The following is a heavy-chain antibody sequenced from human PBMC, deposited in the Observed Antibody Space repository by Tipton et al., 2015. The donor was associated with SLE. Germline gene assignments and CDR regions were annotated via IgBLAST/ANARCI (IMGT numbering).Heavy chain of an antibody. D-gene: IGHD2-15*01. CDR3: ARGGGIVVVVAANFDY. Sequence: SLRLSCAASGFTFSSYAMHWVRQAPGKGLEWVAVISYDGSNKYYADSVKGRFTISRDNSKNTPYLQMNSLRAEDTAVYYCARGGGIVVVVAANFDYWGQGTLVTVSS. CDR2: ISYDGSNK. V-gene: IGHV3-30*04. J-gene: IGHJ4*02. CDR1: GFTFSSYA.